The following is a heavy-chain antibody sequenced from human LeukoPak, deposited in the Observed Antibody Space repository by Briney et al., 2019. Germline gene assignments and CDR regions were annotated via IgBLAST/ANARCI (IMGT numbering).Heavy chain of an antibody. CDR3: ARFWGGSGGYYYMDV. Sequence: GGSLRLSCAASGFTFSSYSMNWVRQAPGKGLEWVSSISSSSSYIYYADSVKGRFTISRDNAKNSLYLQMNSLRAEDTAVYYCARFWGGSGGYYYMDVWGKGTTVTISS. V-gene: IGHV3-21*01. D-gene: IGHD2-15*01. CDR1: GFTFSSYS. CDR2: ISSSSSYI. J-gene: IGHJ6*03.